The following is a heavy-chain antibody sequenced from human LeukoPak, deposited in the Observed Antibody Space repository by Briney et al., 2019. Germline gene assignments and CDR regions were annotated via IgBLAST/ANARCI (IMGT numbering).Heavy chain of an antibody. CDR1: GGSLSSYY. V-gene: IGHV4-59*01. J-gene: IGHJ3*02. Sequence: SETLSLTCTVSGGSLSSYYWSWIRQPPGPGLEWCGYIYYSGRTNYNPSLKSRVTISVDTSKNQYSLKLSSGTAADTAVYYCAREGWYYYDSSGENAFDNWGQGTMVTVSS. D-gene: IGHD3-22*01. CDR3: AREGWYYYDSSGENAFDN. CDR2: IYYSGRT.